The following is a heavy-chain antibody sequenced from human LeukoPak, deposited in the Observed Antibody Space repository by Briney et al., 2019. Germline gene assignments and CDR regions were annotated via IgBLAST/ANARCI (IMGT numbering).Heavy chain of an antibody. CDR1: GDSVSSNSAA. V-gene: IGHV6-1*01. CDR2: TYYRSKWYN. J-gene: IGHJ4*02. Sequence: SQTLSLTRAISGDSVSSNSAAWNWIRQSPSRGLEWLGRTYYRSKWYNDYAVSVKSRITINPDTSKNQFSLQLNSVTPEDTAVYYCARRGMTTVTTGFDYWGEGTLVTVSS. D-gene: IGHD4-17*01. CDR3: ARRGMTTVTTGFDY.